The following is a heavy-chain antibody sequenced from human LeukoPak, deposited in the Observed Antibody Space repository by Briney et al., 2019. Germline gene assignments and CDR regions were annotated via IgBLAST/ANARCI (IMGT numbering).Heavy chain of an antibody. J-gene: IGHJ4*02. Sequence: GGPLRLSCAASGFTFSSYAMHWVRQAPGKGLEWVAVISYDGSDKYYADSVKGRFTISRDNSKNTLYLQTNSLRAEDTAVYYCARSLQMLIDYWGQGTLVTVSS. CDR2: ISYDGSDK. CDR3: ARSLQMLIDY. CDR1: GFTFSSYA. V-gene: IGHV3-30-3*01. D-gene: IGHD5-24*01.